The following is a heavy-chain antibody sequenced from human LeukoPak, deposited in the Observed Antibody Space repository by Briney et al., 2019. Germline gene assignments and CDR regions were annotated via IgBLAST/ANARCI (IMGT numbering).Heavy chain of an antibody. D-gene: IGHD2-2*01. J-gene: IGHJ3*02. CDR3: ATDIVVVPAVSGRVWAFDI. CDR2: INPSGGST. V-gene: IGHV1-46*01. CDR1: GYTFTSYY. Sequence: ASVKVSCKASGYTFTSYYMHWVRQAPGQGLEWMGIINPSGGSTSYAQKFQGRVTMTRDTSTSTVYMELSSLRSDDTAVYYCATDIVVVPAVSGRVWAFDIWGQGTMVTVSS.